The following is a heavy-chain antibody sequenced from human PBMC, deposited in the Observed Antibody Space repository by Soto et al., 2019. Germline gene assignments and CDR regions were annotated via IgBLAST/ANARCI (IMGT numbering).Heavy chain of an antibody. CDR1: GGSISSSSYY. CDR3: ARRGSSSDY. Sequence: PSETLSLTCTVSGGSISSSSYYWGWIRQPPGKGLEWIGSIYYSGSTYYNPSLKSRVTISVDTSKNQFSLKLSSVTAADTAVYYCARRGSSSDYWGQGTLVTAPQ. V-gene: IGHV4-39*01. D-gene: IGHD6-6*01. CDR2: IYYSGST. J-gene: IGHJ4*02.